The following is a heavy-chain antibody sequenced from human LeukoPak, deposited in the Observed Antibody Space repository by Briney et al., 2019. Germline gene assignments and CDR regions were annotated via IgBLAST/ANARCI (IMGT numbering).Heavy chain of an antibody. CDR1: GFTVSNNE. Sequence: PGESLRLSCAASGFTVSNNEMSWVRQAPGKGLEWVSVTRTDGSADYADSVKGRFTVSRDNSKNTLYLQMSSLRVEDTAVYYCRGWLSSYNMDVWGRGTTVTVSS. V-gene: IGHV3-53*01. CDR2: TRTDGSA. J-gene: IGHJ6*03. CDR3: RGWLSSYNMDV. D-gene: IGHD5-12*01.